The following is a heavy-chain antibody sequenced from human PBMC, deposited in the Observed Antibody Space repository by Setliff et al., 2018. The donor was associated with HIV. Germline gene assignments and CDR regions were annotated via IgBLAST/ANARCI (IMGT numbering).Heavy chain of an antibody. Sequence: SETLSLTCAVYGGSFSGYYWSWIRQPPGKGLEWIGEINHSGSTNYNLSLKSRVTISVDTSKNQVSLKLSSVTAADTAVYYCARGTLYYDYVWGTPFPFDYWGQGTLVTVSS. V-gene: IGHV4-34*01. CDR2: INHSGST. CDR3: ARGTLYYDYVWGTPFPFDY. J-gene: IGHJ4*02. CDR1: GGSFSGYY. D-gene: IGHD3-16*01.